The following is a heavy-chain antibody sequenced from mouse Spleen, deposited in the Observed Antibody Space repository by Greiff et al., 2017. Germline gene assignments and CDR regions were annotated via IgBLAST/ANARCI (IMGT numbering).Heavy chain of an antibody. CDR3: ARDRAGTGLFAY. V-gene: IGHV2-9*02. J-gene: IGHJ3*01. D-gene: IGHD4-1*01. Sequence: LVESGPGLVQPSQSLSITCTVSGFSLTSYGVHWVRQPPGKGLEWLGVIWAGGSTNYNSALMSRLSISKDNSKSQVFLKMNSLQTDDTAMYYCARDRAGTGLFAYWGQGTLVTVSA. CDR1: GFSLTSYG. CDR2: IWAGGST.